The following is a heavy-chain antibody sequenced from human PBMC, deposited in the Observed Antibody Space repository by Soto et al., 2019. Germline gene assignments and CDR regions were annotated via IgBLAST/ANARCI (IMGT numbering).Heavy chain of an antibody. CDR2: IIPIFGTA. CDR1: GGTFISYA. D-gene: IGHD3-22*01. CDR3: ARDYTDSSGYYYAFAFDY. V-gene: IGHV1-69*01. Sequence: QVQLVQSGAEAKKPGSSVKVSCKASGGTFISYAISWVRQAPGQGLEWMGGIIPIFGTANYAQKFQGRVTITADESTSTAYMELSSLRSEDTAVYYCARDYTDSSGYYYAFAFDYWGQGTLVTVSS. J-gene: IGHJ4*02.